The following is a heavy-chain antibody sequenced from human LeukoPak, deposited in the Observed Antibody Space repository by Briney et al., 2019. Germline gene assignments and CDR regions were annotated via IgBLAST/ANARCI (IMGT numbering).Heavy chain of an antibody. D-gene: IGHD4-11*01. CDR1: GFTISDGYH. CDR2: LYHSGNT. J-gene: IGHJ4*02. CDR3: ARYLFSYYGSFDY. Sequence: SETLSLTCTVSGFTISDGYHWGWIRPPPGKGLERIGTLYHSGNTYYKPSLKSRVTISVDTSKNQFSLTLTSVTAADTAVYYCARYLFSYYGSFDYWGQGTLVAVSS. V-gene: IGHV4-38-2*02.